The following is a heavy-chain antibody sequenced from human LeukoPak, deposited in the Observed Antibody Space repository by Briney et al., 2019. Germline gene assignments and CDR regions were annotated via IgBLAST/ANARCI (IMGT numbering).Heavy chain of an antibody. J-gene: IGHJ4*02. Sequence: GGSLRLSCAASGFTFSDYYMSWIRQAPGKGLEWVSHISSGGTTISYADSEKGRFTISRNNAKNSLYLQMNSLRAEDTAVYYCAGGDNPGYGDYDFDYWGQGTLVTVSS. V-gene: IGHV3-11*04. CDR3: AGGDNPGYGDYDFDY. CDR1: GFTFSDYY. CDR2: ISSGGTTI. D-gene: IGHD4-17*01.